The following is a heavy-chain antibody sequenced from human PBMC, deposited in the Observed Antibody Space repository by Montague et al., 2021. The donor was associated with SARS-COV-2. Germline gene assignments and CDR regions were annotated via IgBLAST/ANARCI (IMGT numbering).Heavy chain of an antibody. J-gene: IGHJ4*02. Sequence: SRRLSCAASGFTFRHYCMHWIRQVPGRGLVWVLHISPRGTSKHYADSVKGRFTISRDNARKSLYLQMNSLRAEDTAVYYCARLSSVAAADLDSWGQGTLVTVSS. V-gene: IGHV3-11*01. D-gene: IGHD6-13*01. CDR1: GFTFRHYC. CDR2: ISPRGTSK. CDR3: ARLSSVAAADLDS.